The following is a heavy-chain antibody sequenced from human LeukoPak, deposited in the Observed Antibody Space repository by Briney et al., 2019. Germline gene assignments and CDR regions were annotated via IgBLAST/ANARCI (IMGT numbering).Heavy chain of an antibody. Sequence: PSETLSLTCTVSGGSIKSFDYYWSWIRQSPGKGLEWIGYIYYSGSTYYNPSLKSRVTMSVDTSKNQFSLKLSSVSAADTAVYYCARDGDQLLYNWFDPWGQGTLVTVSS. J-gene: IGHJ5*02. CDR3: ARDGDQLLYNWFDP. CDR2: IYYSGST. D-gene: IGHD2-2*01. CDR1: GGSIKSFDYY. V-gene: IGHV4-30-4*01.